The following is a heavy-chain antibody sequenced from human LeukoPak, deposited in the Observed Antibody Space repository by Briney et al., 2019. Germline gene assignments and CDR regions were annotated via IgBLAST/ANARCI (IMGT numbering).Heavy chain of an antibody. CDR3: ARHRGYCSSTSCYRAEYFQH. Sequence: SETLSLTCTVSGGSISSSSYYWGWLPQPPGMGLEWIVSIYYSASTYYNPSLKSRVTISVDTSKNQFSLKLSSVTAADTAVYYCARHRGYCSSTSCYRAEYFQHWGQGTLVTVSS. D-gene: IGHD2-2*02. V-gene: IGHV4-39*01. CDR2: IYYSAST. J-gene: IGHJ1*01. CDR1: GGSISSSSYY.